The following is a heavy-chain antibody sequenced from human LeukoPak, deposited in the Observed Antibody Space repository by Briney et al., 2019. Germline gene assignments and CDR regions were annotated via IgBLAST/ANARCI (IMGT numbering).Heavy chain of an antibody. CDR2: ISSSSSTI. J-gene: IGHJ6*02. CDR1: GFTFSSYS. D-gene: IGHD6-13*01. V-gene: IGHV3-48*04. CDR3: ARDICGSWCVYYGMDV. Sequence: GGSLRLSCAASGFTFSSYSMNWVRQAPGKGLEWVSYISSSSSTIYYADSVKGRFTISRDNAKNSLYLQMNSLRAEDTAVYYGARDICGSWCVYYGMDVWGQGTTVTVSS.